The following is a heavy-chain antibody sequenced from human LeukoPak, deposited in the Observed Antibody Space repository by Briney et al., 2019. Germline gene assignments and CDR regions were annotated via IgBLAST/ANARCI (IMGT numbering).Heavy chain of an antibody. CDR2: FDPENGET. D-gene: IGHD3-10*01. Sequence: ASVKVSCKVSGNSLTEMSMHWVRQAPGKGLEWMGGFDPENGETLYAQKFQGRVTVTEGTSTDTAYMELNSLRSEDTAVYYCATDLTSLGELLLHYWGQGTLVTVSS. V-gene: IGHV1-24*01. CDR1: GNSLTEMS. J-gene: IGHJ4*02. CDR3: ATDLTSLGELLLHY.